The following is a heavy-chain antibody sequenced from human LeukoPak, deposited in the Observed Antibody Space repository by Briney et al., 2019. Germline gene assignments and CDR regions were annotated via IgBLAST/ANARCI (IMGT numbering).Heavy chain of an antibody. CDR3: ARAAAGLNYYYYYYMDV. Sequence: ASVKVSCKASGYTFSSYDIHWVRQATGQGLEWMGWMNPNSGNTVYAQKFQGRVTMTRDTSTSTVYMELSSLRSEDTAVYYCARAAAGLNYYYYYYMDVWGKGTTVTISS. CDR1: GYTFSSYD. V-gene: IGHV1-8*01. CDR2: MNPNSGNT. D-gene: IGHD6-13*01. J-gene: IGHJ6*03.